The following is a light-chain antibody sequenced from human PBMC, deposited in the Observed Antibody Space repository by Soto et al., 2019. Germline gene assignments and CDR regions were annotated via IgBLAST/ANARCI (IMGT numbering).Light chain of an antibody. V-gene: IGKV1-27*01. Sequence: DIQMTQSPSSLSASVGDRVTITCRASQGISNYLAWYQQKPGKVPKLLIYAASTLKSGVPSRFSGSGSGTDFTLTISSLQPEDVAKYYCQKYNSALFTFGPGTKVDIK. J-gene: IGKJ3*01. CDR2: AAS. CDR1: QGISNY. CDR3: QKYNSALFT.